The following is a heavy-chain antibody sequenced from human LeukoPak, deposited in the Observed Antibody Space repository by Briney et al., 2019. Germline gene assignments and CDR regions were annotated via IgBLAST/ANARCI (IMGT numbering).Heavy chain of an antibody. CDR3: ARMLGYCSSTSCLRSFDY. D-gene: IGHD2-2*01. J-gene: IGHJ4*02. V-gene: IGHV3-30*03. Sequence: GGSLRLSCAASGFTFSSYGMHWVRQAPGKGLEWVAVISYDGSNKYYADSVKGRFTISRDNSKNTLYLQMNSLRAEDTAVYYCARMLGYCSSTSCLRSFDYWGQGTLVTVSS. CDR1: GFTFSSYG. CDR2: ISYDGSNK.